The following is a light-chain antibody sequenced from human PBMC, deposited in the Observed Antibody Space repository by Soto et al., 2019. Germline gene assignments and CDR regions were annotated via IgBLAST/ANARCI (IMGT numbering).Light chain of an antibody. CDR1: SSDVGGYNY. CDR3: CSYAGSNNLGVL. CDR2: EVT. Sequence: QSALTQPPSASGSPGQSVTISCTRTSSDVGGYNYVSWYQQHPGKAPKLMIYEVTKRPSGVPDRFSGSKSGNTASLTVSGLQAEDEADYYCCSYAGSNNLGVLFGGGTKVTVL. J-gene: IGLJ2*01. V-gene: IGLV2-8*01.